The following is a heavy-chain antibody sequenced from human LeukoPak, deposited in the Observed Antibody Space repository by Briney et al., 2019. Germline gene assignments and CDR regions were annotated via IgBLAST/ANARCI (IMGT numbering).Heavy chain of an antibody. D-gene: IGHD4-23*01. CDR3: ARAPWSPPKYGGNYQPFDY. CDR2: IYYSGST. V-gene: IGHV4-61*01. CDR1: GYSITSGYY. J-gene: IGHJ4*02. Sequence: PSETLSLTCTVTGYSITSGYYSSWIRQPPGKGLEWIGYIYYSGSTNYNPSLKSRVTISVDTSKNQFSLKLSSVTAADTAVYYCARAPWSPPKYGGNYQPFDYWGQGTLVTVSS.